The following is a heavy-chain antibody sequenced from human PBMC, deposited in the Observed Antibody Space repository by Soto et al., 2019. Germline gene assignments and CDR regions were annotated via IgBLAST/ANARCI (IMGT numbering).Heavy chain of an antibody. CDR1: GFTFSSYG. D-gene: IGHD3-22*01. J-gene: IGHJ4*02. CDR2: ISYDGSNK. V-gene: IGHV3-30*18. CDR3: AKRPGPDSSGYPDY. Sequence: SGGSLRLSCAASGFTFSSYGMHWVRQAPGKGLEWVAVISYDGSNKYYADSVKGRFTISRDNSKNTLYLQMNSLRAEDTAVYYCAKRPGPDSSGYPDYWGQGTLVTVSS.